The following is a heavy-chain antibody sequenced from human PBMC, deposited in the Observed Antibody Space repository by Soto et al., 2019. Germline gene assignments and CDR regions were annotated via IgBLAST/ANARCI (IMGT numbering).Heavy chain of an antibody. Sequence: GASVKVSCKASGGTFSDYAISWVRQAPGQGFEWLGGIIPMFDTTNYAQKFQGRVTITADESTSTAYMDLSSLRSGDTAVYYCARGTQGGKSHYFNGLDVWGQGTTVTVSS. J-gene: IGHJ6*02. V-gene: IGHV1-69*13. CDR3: ARGTQGGKSHYFNGLDV. CDR1: GGTFSDYA. CDR2: IIPMFDTT.